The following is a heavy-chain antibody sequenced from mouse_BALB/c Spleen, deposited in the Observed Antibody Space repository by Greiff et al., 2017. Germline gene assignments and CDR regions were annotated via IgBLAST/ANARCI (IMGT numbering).Heavy chain of an antibody. D-gene: IGHD2-1*01. J-gene: IGHJ1*01. V-gene: IGHV3-1*02. CDR1: GYSITSGYS. Sequence: VQLKESGPDLVKPSQSLSLTCTVTGYSITSGYSWPWIRQFPGNKLEWMGYIHYSGSTNYNPSLKSRISITRDTSKNQFFLQLNSVTTEDTATYYCARGELLYWYFDVWGAGTTVTVSS. CDR2: IHYSGST. CDR3: ARGELLYWYFDV.